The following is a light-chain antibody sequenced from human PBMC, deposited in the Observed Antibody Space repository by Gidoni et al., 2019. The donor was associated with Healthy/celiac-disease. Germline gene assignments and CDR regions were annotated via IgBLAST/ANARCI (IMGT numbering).Light chain of an antibody. CDR3: LLSYSGARWV. CDR1: TGAVTSGHY. CDR2: DTS. Sequence: QAVVTQEPSLTVSPGGTVTLTCGSSTGAVTSGHYPYWFQQKPGQAPRTLLYDTSNKHSWTPARFSGSLLGGRAALTLSGAQPEDEAEYSCLLSYSGARWVFGGGTKLTVL. J-gene: IGLJ3*02. V-gene: IGLV7-46*01.